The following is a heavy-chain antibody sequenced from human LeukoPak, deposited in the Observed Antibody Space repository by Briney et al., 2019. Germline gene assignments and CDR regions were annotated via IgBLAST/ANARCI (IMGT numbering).Heavy chain of an antibody. CDR1: GFTVSSNY. V-gene: IGHV3-66*01. CDR3: ARGARKTSYYYYGMDV. CDR2: IYSGGST. J-gene: IGHJ6*02. Sequence: PSGGSLRLSCAASGFTVSSNYMSWVRQAPGKGLEWVSVIYSGGSTYYADSVKGRFTISRDKFKNTLYLQMNSLRAEDTAVYYCARGARKTSYYYYGMDVWGQGATVTVSS.